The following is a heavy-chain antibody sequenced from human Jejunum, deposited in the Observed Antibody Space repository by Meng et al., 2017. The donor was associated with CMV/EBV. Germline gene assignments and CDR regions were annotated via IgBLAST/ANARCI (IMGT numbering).Heavy chain of an antibody. D-gene: IGHD2-21*02. CDR1: FSNYG. CDR2: MRYDGKTT. V-gene: IGHV3-30*02. CDR3: AKDHDFVTGKNYHYAMDV. J-gene: IGHJ6*02. Sequence: FSNYGMHWVRQAPGKGLEWVSFMRYDGKTTYYADSVKGRFTISRDNSKNTVYLQMNSLRPEDTAVYFCAKDHDFVTGKNYHYAMDVWGQGTTVTVS.